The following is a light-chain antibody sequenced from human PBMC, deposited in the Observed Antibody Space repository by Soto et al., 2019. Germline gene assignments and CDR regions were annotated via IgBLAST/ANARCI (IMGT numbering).Light chain of an antibody. CDR1: QSISNS. V-gene: IGKV1-5*01. Sequence: DIPMTHSPSTLSASVGDRVTITCRPSQSISNSLAWYQQKPGKAPKLLIYDASSFESGVPSRFSGSGSGTEFTLTISSLQPDDFATYYCQQYDRYSPWTFGLGTKV. J-gene: IGKJ1*01. CDR3: QQYDRYSPWT. CDR2: DAS.